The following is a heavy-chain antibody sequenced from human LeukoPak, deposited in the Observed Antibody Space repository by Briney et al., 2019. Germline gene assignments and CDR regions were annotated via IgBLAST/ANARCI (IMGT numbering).Heavy chain of an antibody. CDR2: ISSSSTYI. D-gene: IGHD1-14*01. CDR1: GFSFSTYY. V-gene: IGHV3-21*01. Sequence: GGSLRLSCAASGFSFSTYYVNWVRQAPGKGLEWVSCISSSSTYIYYADSVRGRFAISRDNAKNSLYLQMNSLRAEDTAVYYCVRENHGSFDYWGQGSLVTVSS. CDR3: VRENHGSFDY. J-gene: IGHJ4*02.